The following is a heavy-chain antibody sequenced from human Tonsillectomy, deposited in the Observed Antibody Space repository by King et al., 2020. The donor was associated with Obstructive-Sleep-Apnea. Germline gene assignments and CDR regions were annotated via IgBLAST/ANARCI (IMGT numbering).Heavy chain of an antibody. V-gene: IGHV4-39*07. CDR1: GGSISSSSYY. D-gene: IGHD5-24*01. J-gene: IGHJ4*02. Sequence: LQLQESGPGLVKPSETLSLTCTVSGGSISSSSYYLGWIRQPPGKGLEWIGTIYYSGCTYYNPSLKSRVTISVDTSKNQFSLKLSSVTAADTAVYYCANEEWLQFWGQGTLVTVSS. CDR2: IYYSGCT. CDR3: ANEEWLQF.